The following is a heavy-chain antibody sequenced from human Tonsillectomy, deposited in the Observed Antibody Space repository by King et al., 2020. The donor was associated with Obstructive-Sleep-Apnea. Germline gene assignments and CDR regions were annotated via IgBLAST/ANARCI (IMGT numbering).Heavy chain of an antibody. J-gene: IGHJ4*02. Sequence: DVQLVESGAEVKKPGESLKISCKGSGYSFTSHWIGWVRQMPGKGLEWMGIIYAGDSDTRYSPSFQGQVTLSVDKSISTAYLQWSGLKASDTAMYYCARLPIYDRSAYYYGPAPFDYYFDYWGQGTLVTVSS. V-gene: IGHV5-51*01. D-gene: IGHD3-22*01. CDR3: ARLPIYDRSAYYYGPAPFDYYFDY. CDR2: IYAGDSDT. CDR1: GYSFTSHW.